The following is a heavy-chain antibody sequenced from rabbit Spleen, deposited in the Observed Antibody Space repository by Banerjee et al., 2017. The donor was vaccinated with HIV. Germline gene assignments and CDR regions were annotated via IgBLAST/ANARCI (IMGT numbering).Heavy chain of an antibody. Sequence: QSLEESGGDLVKPGASLTLTCTASGIDFSGYYMSWVRQAPGKGLEWIGCIDAGGSGSTYYASWAKGRFTISKTSSTPVTLQMTSVTAADTATYFCARSPVVVVAGGNAITYFDLWGQGTLVTVS. CDR2: IDAGGSGST. J-gene: IGHJ4*01. CDR1: GIDFSGYY. V-gene: IGHV1S40*01. D-gene: IGHD4-2*01. CDR3: ARSPVVVVAGGNAITYFDL.